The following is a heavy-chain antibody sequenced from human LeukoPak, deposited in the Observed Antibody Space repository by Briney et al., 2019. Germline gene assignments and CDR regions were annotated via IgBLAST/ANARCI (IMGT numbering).Heavy chain of an antibody. Sequence: GGSLRLSCAVSGFTFTNYWMTWVRQAPGKGLEWVANINQDETEKFYVDSVVGRFTISRDNGKNFLYLQMNSLRAEDTAVYYCARSGGFFDTWGQGTLVTVSS. D-gene: IGHD1-26*01. CDR3: ARSGGFFDT. V-gene: IGHV3-7*01. CDR1: GFTFTNYW. J-gene: IGHJ5*02. CDR2: INQDETEK.